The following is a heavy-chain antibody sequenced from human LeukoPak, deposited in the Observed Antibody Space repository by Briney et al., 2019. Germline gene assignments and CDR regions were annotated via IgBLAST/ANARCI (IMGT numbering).Heavy chain of an antibody. V-gene: IGHV4-59*01. J-gene: IGHJ4*02. CDR3: ARVCYSGYVEYSFDY. D-gene: IGHD5-12*01. Sequence: SETLSLTCTVSGCSISSYYWSWLRQPPGKGLVCIGYIYFSGSTNYSPSLKSRVTISVDTSKNQFSLKLSSVRAADTAVYYCARVCYSGYVEYSFDYWGQGTLVTVSS. CDR2: IYFSGST. CDR1: GCSISSYY.